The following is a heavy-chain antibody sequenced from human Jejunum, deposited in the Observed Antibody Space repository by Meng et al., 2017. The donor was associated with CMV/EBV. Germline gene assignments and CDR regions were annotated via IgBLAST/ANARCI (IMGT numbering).Heavy chain of an antibody. CDR1: GFIFRNYW. CDR3: ARGTALDY. CDR2: MKTDGSEK. J-gene: IGHJ4*02. Sequence: LSCAASGFIFRNYWMSWARQAPGRGLEWVASMKTDGSEKYYVDSVKVRFTMSRDNAKNSLYLQMNSLRAEDTAVYYCARGTALDYWGLGTLVTVSS. V-gene: IGHV3-7*01.